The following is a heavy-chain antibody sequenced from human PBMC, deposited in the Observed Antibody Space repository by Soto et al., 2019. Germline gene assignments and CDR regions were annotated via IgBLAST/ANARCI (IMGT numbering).Heavy chain of an antibody. CDR1: GFTFSSYG. CDR2: ISYDGSNK. CDR3: ANDSIRFKYYYGMDV. D-gene: IGHD2-2*01. J-gene: IGHJ6*02. V-gene: IGHV3-30*18. Sequence: QVQLVESGGGVVQPGRSLRLACAASGFTFSSYGMHWVRQAPGKGLEWVAVISYDGSNKNYAHYVQGRFTITRDNSKNTVYLQMNSLRAEDTAVYYCANDSIRFKYYYGMDVWGQGTMVTVSS.